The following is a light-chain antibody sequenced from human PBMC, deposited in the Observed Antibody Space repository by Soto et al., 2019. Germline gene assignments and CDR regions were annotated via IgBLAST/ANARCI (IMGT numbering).Light chain of an antibody. V-gene: IGLV3-9*01. J-gene: IGLJ2*01. CDR1: NIATKN. CDR3: QVWDSSTPVV. Sequence: SYELTQPLSVSVALGQTARITCGGNNIATKNVHWYQQKPGQAPVLVIYRIDNRPSGIPERFSGSYSGNTATLTISRAQDGDEADYYCQVWDSSTPVVFGGGTQLTVL. CDR2: RID.